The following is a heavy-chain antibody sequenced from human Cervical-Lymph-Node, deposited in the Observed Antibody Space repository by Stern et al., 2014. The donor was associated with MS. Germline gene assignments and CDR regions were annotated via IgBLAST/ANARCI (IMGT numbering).Heavy chain of an antibody. CDR3: AREVAGHRLGMMDV. CDR2: INPSGGST. Sequence: QLVQSGAEVKKPGASVKGSCKASGYTFTSYYMHWVRQAPGQGREWMGIINPSGGSTSYAQKFQGRVTMTRDTSTSKVYMELSSLRSEDTAVYYCAREVAGHRLGMMDVWGQGTTVTVSS. J-gene: IGHJ6*02. D-gene: IGHD6-19*01. CDR1: GYTFTSYY. V-gene: IGHV1-46*01.